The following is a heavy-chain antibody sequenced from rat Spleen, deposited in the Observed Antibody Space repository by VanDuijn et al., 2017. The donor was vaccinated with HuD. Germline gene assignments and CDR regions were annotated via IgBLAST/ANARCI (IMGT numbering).Heavy chain of an antibody. J-gene: IGHJ2*01. CDR1: GFTFSDFN. CDR3: AGSGTAH. CDR2: ISPTGRGI. D-gene: IGHD1-1*01. V-gene: IGHV5-19*01. Sequence: EVQLVESGGGLVQPGRSLKLSCAVSGFTFSDFNMHWIRQAQTKGLEWVASISPTGRGIYYRDSVKGRFTISRDNTKNTLYLQMDSLRSEDTATYYCAGSGTAHWGQGVIVTVSS.